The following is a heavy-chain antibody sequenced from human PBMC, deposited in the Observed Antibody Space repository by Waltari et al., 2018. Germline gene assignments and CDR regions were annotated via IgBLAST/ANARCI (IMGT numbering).Heavy chain of an antibody. CDR2: VHPSGST. V-gene: IGHV4-4*07. Sequence: QVQLQESGPGLVKPSETLSLTCTVSGGSISDYYWNWIRQPAGKRLEWIGRVHPSGSTDYNPSLKSRGTMSGDTSKNQFSLEVRSVTAADTAVYYCARMRSGPFDYWGQGTLVTVSS. CDR3: ARMRSGPFDY. CDR1: GGSISDYY. J-gene: IGHJ4*02. D-gene: IGHD2-15*01.